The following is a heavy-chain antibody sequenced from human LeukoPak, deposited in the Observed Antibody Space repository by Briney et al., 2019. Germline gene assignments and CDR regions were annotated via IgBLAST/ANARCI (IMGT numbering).Heavy chain of an antibody. CDR2: IIPIFGTA. CDR1: GGTFSSYA. CDR3: ASLFADFWSGYNFNWFDP. V-gene: IGHV1-69*01. J-gene: IGHJ5*02. Sequence: SVKVSCKASGGTFSSYAISWVRRAPGQGLEWMGGIIPIFGTANYAQKFQGRVAITADESTSTAYMELSSLRSEDTAVYYCASLFADFWSGYNFNWFDPWGQGTLVTVSS. D-gene: IGHD3-3*01.